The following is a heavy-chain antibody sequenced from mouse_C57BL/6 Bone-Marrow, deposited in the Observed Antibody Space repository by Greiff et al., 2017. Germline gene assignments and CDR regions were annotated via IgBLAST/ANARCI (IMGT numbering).Heavy chain of an antibody. V-gene: IGHV1-55*01. D-gene: IGHD1-1*01. CDR1: GYTFTSYW. CDR3: ARTGYYYGSAWFAY. CDR2: IYPGSGST. Sequence: LQLQQPGSELVKPGASVKMSCKASGYTFTSYWITWVKQRPGQGLEWIGDIYPGSGSTNYNEKFKSKATLTVDTSSSTAYMQLSSLTSEDSAVYYCARTGYYYGSAWFAYWGQGTLVTVSA. J-gene: IGHJ3*01.